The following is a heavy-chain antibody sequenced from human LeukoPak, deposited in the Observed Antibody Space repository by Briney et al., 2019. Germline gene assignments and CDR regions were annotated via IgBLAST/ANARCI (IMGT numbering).Heavy chain of an antibody. CDR1: GFTLSSYA. D-gene: IGHD6-19*01. CDR2: ISYDGSNK. Sequence: RGGSLRLSCAPSGFTLSSYAMHWVRQAPGKGLEWVAVISYDGSNKYYADSAKGRFNNFRDNSKNTLYLQMNSLRADDTAVYYCARVGSGWIQLDYWGQGTLVSVSS. V-gene: IGHV3-30*04. J-gene: IGHJ4*02. CDR3: ARVGSGWIQLDY.